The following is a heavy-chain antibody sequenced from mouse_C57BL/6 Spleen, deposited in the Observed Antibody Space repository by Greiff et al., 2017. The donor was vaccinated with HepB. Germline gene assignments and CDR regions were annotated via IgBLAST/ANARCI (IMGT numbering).Heavy chain of an antibody. Sequence: EVKLMESGGGLVKPGGSLKLSCAASGFTFSDYGMHWVRQAPEKGLEWVAYISSGSSTIYYADTVKGRFTISRDNAKNTLFLQMTSLRSEDTAMYYCARSITTEDFDVWGTGTTVTVSS. V-gene: IGHV5-17*01. J-gene: IGHJ1*03. CDR1: GFTFSDYG. D-gene: IGHD1-1*01. CDR2: ISSGSSTI. CDR3: ARSITTEDFDV.